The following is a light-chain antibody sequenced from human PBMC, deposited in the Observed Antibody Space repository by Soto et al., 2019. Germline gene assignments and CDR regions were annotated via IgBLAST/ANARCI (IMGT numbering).Light chain of an antibody. CDR3: QQRSNWPPLT. CDR2: DAS. Sequence: EIVLTQSPATLSLSTGESATLSCRASQSISSSLAWYQQKPGQAPRLVIYDASIRATGIPARFSGSGSGTDFTLTISSLELEDFAVYFCQQRSNWPPLTFGGGSKVEIK. V-gene: IGKV3-11*01. J-gene: IGKJ4*01. CDR1: QSISSS.